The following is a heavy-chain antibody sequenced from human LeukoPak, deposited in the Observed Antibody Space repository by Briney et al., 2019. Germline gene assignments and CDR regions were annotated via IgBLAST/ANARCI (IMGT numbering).Heavy chain of an antibody. CDR3: TTAPRGYCSGGSCSYAFDI. J-gene: IGHJ3*02. D-gene: IGHD2-15*01. CDR2: IKSKSDGGTT. V-gene: IGHV3-15*01. CDR1: TFTFSNAW. Sequence: GGSLRLSCAASTFTFSNAWMSWVRQAPGKGLEWVGRIKSKSDGGTTDYAAPVKGRFTISRDDSKNTLYLQMNSLKTEDTAVYYCTTAPRGYCSGGSCSYAFDIWGQGTMVTVSS.